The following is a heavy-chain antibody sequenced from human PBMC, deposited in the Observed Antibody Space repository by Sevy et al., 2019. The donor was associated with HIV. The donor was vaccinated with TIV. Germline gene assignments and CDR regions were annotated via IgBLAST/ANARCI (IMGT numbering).Heavy chain of an antibody. CDR2: IYYTGAT. Sequence: SETLSLTCSVFGGSVSSANNYWSWIRQSPGVGLEWIGYIYYTGATDYNPSLESRVTMSIDTSKNQFSVQLSSVTPADTAIYYCARAPVTRKAWFDPWGQGTPVTVSS. CDR1: GGSVSSANNY. V-gene: IGHV4-61*01. J-gene: IGHJ5*02. CDR3: ARAPVTRKAWFDP. D-gene: IGHD4-17*01.